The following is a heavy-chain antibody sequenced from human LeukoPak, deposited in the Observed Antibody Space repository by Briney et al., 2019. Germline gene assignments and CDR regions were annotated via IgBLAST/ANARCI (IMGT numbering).Heavy chain of an antibody. J-gene: IGHJ6*02. CDR1: GFTFSSYW. V-gene: IGHV3-7*01. CDR2: IKQDGSEK. D-gene: IGHD3-3*01. CDR3: ARAPRSSGYGMDV. Sequence: GGSLRLSCAASGFTFSSYWMSWVRQAPGKGLEWVANIKQDGSEKYYVDSVKGRFTISRDNAKNSLYLQMYSLRAEDTAVYYCARAPRSSGYGMDVWGQGTTVTVSS.